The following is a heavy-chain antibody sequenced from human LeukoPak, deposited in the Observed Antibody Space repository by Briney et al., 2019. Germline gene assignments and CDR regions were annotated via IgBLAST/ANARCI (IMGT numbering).Heavy chain of an antibody. CDR1: GFTFSYYG. Sequence: VGSLRLSCAASGFTFSYYGMHWVRQAPGKGLEWVAFIRYDGSNKYYADSVKGRFTISRDNSKNTLYLQMNSLRTEDTAVYYCPKGPGLVTIFGVGPNYWGQGTLVTVSS. CDR3: PKGPGLVTIFGVGPNY. D-gene: IGHD3-3*01. CDR2: IRYDGSNK. J-gene: IGHJ4*02. V-gene: IGHV3-30*02.